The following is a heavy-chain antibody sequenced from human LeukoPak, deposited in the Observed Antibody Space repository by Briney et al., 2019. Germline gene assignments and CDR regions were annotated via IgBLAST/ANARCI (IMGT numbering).Heavy chain of an antibody. J-gene: IGHJ5*02. V-gene: IGHV3-23*01. D-gene: IGHD3-9*01. Sequence: QPGGSLRLSCAASGLTFSSYAMSWVRQAPGKGLEWVSAISGSGGSTYYADSVKGRFTISRDNSKNTLYLQMNSLRAEDTAVYYCAKVLTFDYAGNWFDPWGQGTLVTVSS. CDR2: ISGSGGST. CDR1: GLTFSSYA. CDR3: AKVLTFDYAGNWFDP.